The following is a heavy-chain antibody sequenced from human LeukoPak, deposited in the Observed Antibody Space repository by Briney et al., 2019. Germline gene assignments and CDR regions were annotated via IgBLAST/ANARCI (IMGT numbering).Heavy chain of an antibody. D-gene: IGHD3-22*01. V-gene: IGHV3-20*04. CDR1: GFTFSSYA. J-gene: IGHJ4*02. Sequence: PGGSLRLSCAASGFTFSSYAMSWVRQAPGKGLEWVSGINWNGGSTGYADSVKGRFTISRDNAKNSLYLQMNGLRAEDTALYYCAREYYYDSTFFDYWGQGTLVTVSS. CDR3: AREYYYDSTFFDY. CDR2: INWNGGST.